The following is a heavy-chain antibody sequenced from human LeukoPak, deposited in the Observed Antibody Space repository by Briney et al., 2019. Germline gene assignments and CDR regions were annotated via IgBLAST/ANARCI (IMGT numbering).Heavy chain of an antibody. J-gene: IGHJ6*03. V-gene: IGHV4-61*08. CDR1: GGSISSGDYY. CDR3: AGRYSSSWDTAYYYMDV. D-gene: IGHD6-13*01. Sequence: PSQTLSLTCTVSGGSISSGDYYWSWIRQPPGKGLEWIGYIYYSGSTNYNPSLKSRVTISVDTSKNQFSLKLSSVTAADTAVYYCAGRYSSSWDTAYYYMDVWGKGTTVTVSS. CDR2: IYYSGST.